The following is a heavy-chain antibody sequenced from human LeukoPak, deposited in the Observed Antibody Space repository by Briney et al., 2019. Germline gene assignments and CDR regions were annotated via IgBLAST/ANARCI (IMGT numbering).Heavy chain of an antibody. CDR3: AKDRPGQLQSSTEYFQH. D-gene: IGHD2-2*01. Sequence: GGSLRLSCAASGFTFSSYGMHWVRQAPGKGLEWVAFIRYDGSNKYYADSVKGRFTISRDNSKNTLYLHMNSLRAEDTAVYYCAKDRPGQLQSSTEYFQHWGQGTLVTVSS. V-gene: IGHV3-30*02. J-gene: IGHJ1*01. CDR2: IRYDGSNK. CDR1: GFTFSSYG.